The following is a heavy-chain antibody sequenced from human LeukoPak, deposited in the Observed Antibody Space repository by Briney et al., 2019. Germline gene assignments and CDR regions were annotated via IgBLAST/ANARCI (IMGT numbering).Heavy chain of an antibody. V-gene: IGHV4-4*07. D-gene: IGHD5-18*01. J-gene: IGHJ6*02. CDR3: ARARATAMVTGYYYGMDV. CDR2: FYTSGST. Sequence: PSETLSLTCTVSGDSISSYYWSWIRQPAGKGLEWIGRFYTSGSTSYNPSLKSRITMSVDTSKKQFSLKLSSVTAADTAVYYCARARATAMVTGYYYGMDVWGQGTTVTVSS. CDR1: GDSISSYY.